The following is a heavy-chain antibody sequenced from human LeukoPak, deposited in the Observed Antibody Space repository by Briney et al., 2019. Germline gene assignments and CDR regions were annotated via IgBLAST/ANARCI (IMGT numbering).Heavy chain of an antibody. CDR2: ISGSGGST. D-gene: IGHD1-26*01. V-gene: IGHV3-23*01. Sequence: GGSLRLSCAASGFTFSSYAMSWVRQAPGKGLEWVSAISGSGGSTYYADSVKGRFTISRDNSKNTLYLQMDSLKTEDTAVYYCTTEDFEEYSGSYYFDYWGQGTLVTVSS. J-gene: IGHJ4*02. CDR3: TTEDFEEYSGSYYFDY. CDR1: GFTFSSYA.